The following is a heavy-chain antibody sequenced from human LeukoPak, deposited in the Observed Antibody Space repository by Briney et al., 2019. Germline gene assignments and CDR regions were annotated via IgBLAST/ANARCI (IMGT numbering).Heavy chain of an antibody. CDR2: IKQDGSEK. CDR3: AKDQKEMAGGYFDY. D-gene: IGHD5-24*01. J-gene: IGHJ4*02. Sequence: GGSLRLSCAASGFTFSSYWMSWVRQAPGKGLEWVANIKQDGSEKYYVDSVKGRFTISRDNSKNTLYLQMNSLRAEDTAVYYCAKDQKEMAGGYFDYWGQGTLVTVSP. CDR1: GFTFSSYW. V-gene: IGHV3-7*01.